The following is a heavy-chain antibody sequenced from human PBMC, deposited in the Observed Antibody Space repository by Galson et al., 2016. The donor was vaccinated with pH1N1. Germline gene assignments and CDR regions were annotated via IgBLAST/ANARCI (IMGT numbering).Heavy chain of an antibody. Sequence: SLRLSCAASGFTFSSYGMHWVRQAPGKGLEWVAVISYDGSNKYYADSVKGRFTISRDNSKNTMYLQMNSLRAEDTAVYYCAISYDDFMDVWGQGTMVTVSS. D-gene: IGHD3-16*01. CDR2: ISYDGSNK. CDR3: AISYDDFMDV. J-gene: IGHJ6*02. CDR1: GFTFSSYG. V-gene: IGHV3-30*03.